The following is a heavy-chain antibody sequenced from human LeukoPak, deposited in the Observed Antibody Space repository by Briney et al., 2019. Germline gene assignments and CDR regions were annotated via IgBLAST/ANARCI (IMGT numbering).Heavy chain of an antibody. CDR1: GFTFSSYA. J-gene: IGHJ4*02. V-gene: IGHV3-30*04. Sequence: GGSLRLSCAASGFTFSSYAMHWVRQAPGKGLEWVAVISYDGSNKYYADSVKGRFTISRDNSNHMLYLEMNSLRAEDTAMYYCARGPARRGSAFDCWGQGALVIVSS. CDR3: ARGPARRGSAFDC. D-gene: IGHD5-12*01. CDR2: ISYDGSNK.